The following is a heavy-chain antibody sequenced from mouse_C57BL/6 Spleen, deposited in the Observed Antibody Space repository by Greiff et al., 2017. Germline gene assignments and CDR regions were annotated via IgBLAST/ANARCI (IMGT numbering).Heavy chain of an antibody. CDR1: GYTFTSYW. CDR2: IYPGSGST. J-gene: IGHJ2*01. CDR3: ARREIYYGNYNFDY. D-gene: IGHD2-1*01. Sequence: QVQLQQPGAELVKPGASVKMSCKASGYTFTSYWITWVKQRPGQGLEWIGDIYPGSGSTNYNEKFKSKATLTVDTSSSTAYMQLSSLTSEDSAVYYCARREIYYGNYNFDYGGQGTTLTVSS. V-gene: IGHV1-55*01.